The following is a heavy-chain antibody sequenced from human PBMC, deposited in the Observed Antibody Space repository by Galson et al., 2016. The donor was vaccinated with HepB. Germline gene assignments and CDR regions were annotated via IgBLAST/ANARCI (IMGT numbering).Heavy chain of an antibody. D-gene: IGHD4-23*01. CDR3: VRNSAAVGH. CDR1: GLTFSDYW. CDR2: IKHDGSQK. J-gene: IGHJ4*02. Sequence: YLRLSCAVSGLTFSDYWMSWVRQAPGKGLEWVANIKHDGSQKTYVDSVKGRFTISRDNAKNSLFLQLNSLRPEDTAVYFCVRNSAAVGHWGQGTLVTVSS. V-gene: IGHV3-7*02.